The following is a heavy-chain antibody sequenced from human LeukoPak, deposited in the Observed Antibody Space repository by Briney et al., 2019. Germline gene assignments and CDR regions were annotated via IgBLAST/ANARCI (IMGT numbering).Heavy chain of an antibody. CDR1: GGSLSSGGYS. V-gene: IGHV4-30-2*01. CDR2: IYQSGST. D-gene: IGHD6-19*01. CDR3: ARGLRRPANSSGWSRERGYYYYGMDV. J-gene: IGHJ6*02. Sequence: SQTLSLTCVVTGGSLSSGGYSWSWIRQPPGKGLEWIGYIYQSGSTYYNPSLESRVTISVDRSKNQFSLKLSSVTAADTAVYYCARGLRRPANSSGWSRERGYYYYGMDVWGQGTTVTVSS.